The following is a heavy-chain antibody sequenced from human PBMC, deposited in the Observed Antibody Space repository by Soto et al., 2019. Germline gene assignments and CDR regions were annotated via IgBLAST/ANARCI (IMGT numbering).Heavy chain of an antibody. CDR3: AGESRVGATEYFQH. Sequence: QVQLVESGGGVVQPGRSLRLSCAASGFTFSSYGMHWVRQAPGKGLEWVAVIWYDGSNKYYADSVKGRFTISRDNSKNTLYLQMNSLRAEDTAVYYCAGESRVGATEYFQHWGQGNLVTVSS. CDR2: IWYDGSNK. D-gene: IGHD1-26*01. CDR1: GFTFSSYG. V-gene: IGHV3-33*01. J-gene: IGHJ1*01.